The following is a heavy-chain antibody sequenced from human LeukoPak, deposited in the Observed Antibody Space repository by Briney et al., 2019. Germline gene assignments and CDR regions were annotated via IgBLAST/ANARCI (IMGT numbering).Heavy chain of an antibody. CDR2: ISLAGQT. CDR3: SRESGPFCPFGY. D-gene: IGHD1-26*01. CDR1: GGSIGGTNW. V-gene: IGHV4-4*02. Sequence: PSGTLSLTCGVSGGSIGGTNWRSWVRQPPGQGLEWIGEISLAGQTNYNPSLNGRVTMSLDKSSNQLSLHLTSVTAADTATYFCSRESGPFCPFGYWGQGTLVIVSS. J-gene: IGHJ4*02.